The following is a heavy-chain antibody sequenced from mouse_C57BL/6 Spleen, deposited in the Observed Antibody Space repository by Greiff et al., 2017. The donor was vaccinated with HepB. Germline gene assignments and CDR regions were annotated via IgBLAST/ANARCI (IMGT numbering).Heavy chain of an antibody. D-gene: IGHD4-1*01. CDR3: ARALGRGYFDY. Sequence: EVQRVESGGGLVKPGGSLKLSCAASGFTFSSYAMSWVRQTPEKRLEWVATISDGGSYTYYPNNVKGRFTISRDNAMNNRYRQMSRLKSEDTAMYYCARALGRGYFDYWGQGTTLTVSS. V-gene: IGHV5-4*01. CDR1: GFTFSSYA. J-gene: IGHJ2*01. CDR2: ISDGGSYT.